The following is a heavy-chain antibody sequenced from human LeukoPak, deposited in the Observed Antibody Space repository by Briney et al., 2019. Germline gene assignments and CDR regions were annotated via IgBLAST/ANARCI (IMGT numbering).Heavy chain of an antibody. D-gene: IGHD3-22*01. CDR2: ISGSGGST. CDR1: GFTFSSYA. CDR3: AKDHTLTGYYDSSGPDAFDI. J-gene: IGHJ3*02. V-gene: IGHV3-23*01. Sequence: PGGSLRLSCAASGFTFSSYAMSWVRQAPGKGLEWVSAISGSGGSTYYADSVKGRFTISRDNSKNTLYLQMNGLRAEDTAVYYCAKDHTLTGYYDSSGPDAFDIWGQGTMVTVSS.